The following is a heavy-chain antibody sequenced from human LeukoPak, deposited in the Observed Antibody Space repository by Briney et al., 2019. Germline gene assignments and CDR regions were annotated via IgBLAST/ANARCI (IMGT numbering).Heavy chain of an antibody. CDR3: VRVRRRGGYDFAY. CDR2: MNPNSGNT. Sequence: ASVKVSCKASGGTFSSYAINWVRQATGQGLEWMGWMNPNSGNTGYAQKFQGRVTMTRNTSISTAYMELSSLRSEDTAVYYCVRVRRRGGYDFAYWGQGTLVTVSS. V-gene: IGHV1-8*02. CDR1: GGTFSSYA. D-gene: IGHD5-12*01. J-gene: IGHJ4*02.